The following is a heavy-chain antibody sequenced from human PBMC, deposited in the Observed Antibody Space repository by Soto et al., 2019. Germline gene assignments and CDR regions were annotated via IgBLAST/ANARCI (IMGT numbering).Heavy chain of an antibody. V-gene: IGHV1-69*02. CDR1: GGAFGSYS. CDR3: ARGGDYVDYKLDV. J-gene: IGHJ6*02. D-gene: IGHD4-17*01. Sequence: QVQLVQSGAEVKKPGSSVKVSCEASGGAFGSYSLTWVRQAPGQGIEWMGRINPSLGIPDSAQKFQGRVGITADKSTSTVYMELTSLKSDDTAAYYCARGGDYVDYKLDVWGQGTTVTVSS. CDR2: INPSLGIP.